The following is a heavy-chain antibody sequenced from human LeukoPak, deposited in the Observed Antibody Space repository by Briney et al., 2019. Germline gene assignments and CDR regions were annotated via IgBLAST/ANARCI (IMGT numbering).Heavy chain of an antibody. J-gene: IGHJ4*02. CDR1: GFTFSSYG. CDR3: ATSRGSWPDYFDY. Sequence: GGSLRLSCAASGFTFSSYGMSWVRQAPGKGLEWVSYISTSGSSIYYADSVKGRFIISRDNAKNSLYLQMNSLRAEDTAVYYCATSRGSWPDYFDYWGQGTLVTVSS. CDR2: ISTSGSSI. V-gene: IGHV3-48*03. D-gene: IGHD6-13*01.